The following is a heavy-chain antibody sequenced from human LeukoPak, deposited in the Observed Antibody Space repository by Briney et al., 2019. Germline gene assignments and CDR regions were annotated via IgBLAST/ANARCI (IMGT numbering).Heavy chain of an antibody. D-gene: IGHD5-12*01. CDR2: IRYDGSNK. CDR3: AKAAYSGYEMAGNYFDY. Sequence: GGSLRPSCAASGFTFSSYGMHWVRQAPGKGLEWVAFIRYDGSNKYYADSVKGRFTISRDNSNNTLYLQMNSLRVEDTAVYYCAKAAYSGYEMAGNYFDYWGQGTLVTVSS. CDR1: GFTFSSYG. V-gene: IGHV3-30*02. J-gene: IGHJ4*02.